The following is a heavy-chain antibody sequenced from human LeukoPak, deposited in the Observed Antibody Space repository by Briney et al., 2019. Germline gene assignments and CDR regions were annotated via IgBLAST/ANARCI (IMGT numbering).Heavy chain of an antibody. Sequence: SETLSLTCAVSGGSISSNNWWSWVRQPPGKGLEWIGEIFHSGSTNYNPSLKSRVTISVDKSKNQFSLKVDSVTAADTAVYYCARNEGSSDFNYWGQGTLVTVSS. D-gene: IGHD6-25*01. V-gene: IGHV4-4*02. CDR2: IFHSGST. J-gene: IGHJ4*02. CDR3: ARNEGSSDFNY. CDR1: GGSISSNNW.